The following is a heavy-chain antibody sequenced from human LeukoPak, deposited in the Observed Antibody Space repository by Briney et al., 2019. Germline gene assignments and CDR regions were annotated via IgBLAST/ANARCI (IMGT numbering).Heavy chain of an antibody. CDR2: IYQSGNS. CDR3: ARNPSRYNWNFDY. Sequence: SETLSLTCAVSGYSLSSGYYWGWIRQPPGKGLEWIGSIYQSGNSYQKSSLKSRLTLSVDTSKNNFSLKVRSVTAADTAVYYCARNPSRYNWNFDYWGQGILVIVSS. D-gene: IGHD1-20*01. J-gene: IGHJ4*02. V-gene: IGHV4-38-2*01. CDR1: GYSLSSGYY.